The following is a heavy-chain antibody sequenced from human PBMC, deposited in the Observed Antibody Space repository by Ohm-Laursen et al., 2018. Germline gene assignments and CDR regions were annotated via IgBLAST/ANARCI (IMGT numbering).Heavy chain of an antibody. CDR3: AKADSIAVAGNVPTLFDP. D-gene: IGHD6-19*01. CDR2: ISWNSGSI. J-gene: IGHJ5*02. V-gene: IGHV3-9*01. Sequence: SLRLSCAASGFTFSIFRMHWVWQGPGKGLEWVSGISWNSGSIGYADSVKGRFTISRDNAKNSLYPQMNSLRAEDTALYYCAKADSIAVAGNVPTLFDPWGQGTLVTVSS. CDR1: GFTFSIFR.